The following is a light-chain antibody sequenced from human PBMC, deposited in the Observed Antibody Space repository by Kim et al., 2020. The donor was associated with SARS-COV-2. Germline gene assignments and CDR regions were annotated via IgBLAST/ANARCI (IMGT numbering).Light chain of an antibody. V-gene: IGKV1-33*01. CDR1: QDISNY. CDR2: DAS. Sequence: DIQMTQSPSSLSASVGDRVTITCQASQDISNYLNWYQQKPGKAPKLLIYDASNLETGVPSRFSGSGSGTDFTFTISSLQPEDIATYYCQQYDNLPITFGQGKRREI. CDR3: QQYDNLPIT. J-gene: IGKJ5*01.